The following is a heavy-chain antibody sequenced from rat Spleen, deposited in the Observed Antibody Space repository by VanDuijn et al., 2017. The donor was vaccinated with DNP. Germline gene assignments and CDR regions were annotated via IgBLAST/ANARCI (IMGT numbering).Heavy chain of an antibody. D-gene: IGHD1-4*01. CDR1: GFSLNTYG. CDR3: TRFHSTGLTWFAY. CDR2: ISSCGST. V-gene: IGHV2S12*01. Sequence: QVQLKESGPGLVQPSQTLSLTCTVSGFSLNTYGVSWVRQPQGKGLEWIAAISSCGSTYYNSALKSRLSISGDTSKSQVFLNMNSLQTEDTAIYFCTRFHSTGLTWFAYWGQGTLVTVSS. J-gene: IGHJ3*01.